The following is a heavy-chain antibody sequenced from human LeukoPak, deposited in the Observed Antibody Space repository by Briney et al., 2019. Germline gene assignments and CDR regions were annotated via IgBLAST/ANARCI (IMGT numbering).Heavy chain of an antibody. CDR2: IRSKAYGGTT. D-gene: IGHD1-26*01. Sequence: GGSLRLSCTASGFTFGDYAMSWVRQAPGKGLEWVCFIRSKAYGGTTEYAASVKGRFAISRDDSKSIAYLQMNSLKTEDAAEYYCTRAFLVSWELRGDWFDPWGQGTLVTVSS. CDR3: TRAFLVSWELRGDWFDP. CDR1: GFTFGDYA. V-gene: IGHV3-49*04. J-gene: IGHJ5*02.